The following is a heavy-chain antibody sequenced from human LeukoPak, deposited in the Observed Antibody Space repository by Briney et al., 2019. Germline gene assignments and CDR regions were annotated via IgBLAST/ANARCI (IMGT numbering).Heavy chain of an antibody. V-gene: IGHV4-34*01. Sequence: SETLSLTCAVYGGSFSGFHWTWVRQPPGKGLEWIGEINHSGSTNYNPSLRSRVTISVDTSKNQFSLKLFSVTAADTAVYYCARGRDDYNFAYWGQGTLVTVSS. CDR2: INHSGST. J-gene: IGHJ4*02. D-gene: IGHD5-24*01. CDR3: ARGRDDYNFAY. CDR1: GGSFSGFH.